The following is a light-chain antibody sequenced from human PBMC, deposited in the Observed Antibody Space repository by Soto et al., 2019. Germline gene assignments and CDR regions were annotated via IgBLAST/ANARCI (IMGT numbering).Light chain of an antibody. J-gene: IGKJ2*01. V-gene: IGKV3-15*01. Sequence: EIVMTQSPATLSVSPGERATVSCRASQSVSSNLAWYQQKPGQAPRLLIYGASTRATGIPARFSGSGSGTEFTLTIGSLESEDFAVYFCQQYKNWPRTFGQGTKLEIK. CDR3: QQYKNWPRT. CDR2: GAS. CDR1: QSVSSN.